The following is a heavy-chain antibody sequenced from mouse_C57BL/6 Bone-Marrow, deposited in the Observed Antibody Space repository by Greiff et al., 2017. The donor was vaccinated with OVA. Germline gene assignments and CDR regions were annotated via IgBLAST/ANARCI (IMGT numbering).Heavy chain of an antibody. CDR2: IDPFDSYT. CDR3: ARYVYYYGGSYLYCFDY. J-gene: IGHJ2*01. V-gene: IGHV1-69*01. Sequence: QVQLQQPGAELVMPGASVKLSCKASGYTFTSYWMHWVKQRPGQGLEWIGEIDPFDSYTNSNQKFKGKSTLTVAKSSSTAYMQLSSLTSEDSVVYYCARYVYYYGGSYLYCFDYWGQGTTLTVSS. D-gene: IGHD1-1*01. CDR1: GYTFTSYW.